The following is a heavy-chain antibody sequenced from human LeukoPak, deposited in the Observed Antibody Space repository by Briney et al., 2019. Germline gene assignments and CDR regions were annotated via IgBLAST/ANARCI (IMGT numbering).Heavy chain of an antibody. CDR1: GLTVSSNY. Sequence: TGGSLRLSCAASGLTVSSNYMSWVRQVPGKGLEWVSIIYSGGSTYYADSVKGRFTISRDNSKNTLYLQMNSLRAEGTAVYYCARAPGYCSGGSCYSLPDYWGQGTLVTVSS. J-gene: IGHJ4*02. CDR3: ARAPGYCSGGSCYSLPDY. D-gene: IGHD2-15*01. CDR2: IYSGGST. V-gene: IGHV3-53*01.